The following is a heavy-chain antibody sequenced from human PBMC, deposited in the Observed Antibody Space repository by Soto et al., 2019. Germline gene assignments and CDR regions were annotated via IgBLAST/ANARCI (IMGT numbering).Heavy chain of an antibody. CDR2: INHSGST. D-gene: IGHD3-10*01. CDR3: ARAGPFYYGSGSYYYYYYGMDV. J-gene: IGHJ6*02. V-gene: IGHV4-34*01. CDR1: GGSFSGYY. Sequence: ETLSLTCAVYGGSFSGYYWSWIRQPPGKGLEWIGEINHSGSTNYNPSLKSRVTISVDTSKNQFSLKLSSVTAADTAVYYCARAGPFYYGSGSYYYYYYGMDVWGQGTTVTVSS.